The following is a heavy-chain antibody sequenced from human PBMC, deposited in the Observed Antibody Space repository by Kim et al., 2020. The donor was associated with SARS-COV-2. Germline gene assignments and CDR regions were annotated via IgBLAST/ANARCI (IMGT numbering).Heavy chain of an antibody. J-gene: IGHJ5*02. D-gene: IGHD2-21*01. V-gene: IGHV3-66*01. CDR3: ARGLYCGGDCYAVPA. CDR2: IYSGGNT. CDR1: GFTVSTNY. Sequence: GGSLRLSYAVSGFTVSTNYMSWVRQAPGKGLEWVSIIYSGGNTYYADSVEGRFTISRDNSKNTVYLQMNSLRTEDTAVYYCARGLYCGGDCYAVPAWGQGTQVTVSS.